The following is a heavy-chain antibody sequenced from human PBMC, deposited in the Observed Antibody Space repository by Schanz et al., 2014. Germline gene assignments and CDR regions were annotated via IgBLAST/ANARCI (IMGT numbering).Heavy chain of an antibody. J-gene: IGHJ4*02. D-gene: IGHD1-26*01. V-gene: IGHV1-8*01. Sequence: QAQLVQSGAEVKRPGASVKVSCKASGYTFTSYDIGWVRQATGQGLEWMGWMNPNSDKTGFPQKFQGRVTMTTDTSTSTVYMELRSLRSDDTAVYYCARDRDQWDGNFCDFWGQGTLVTVSS. CDR3: ARDRDQWDGNFCDF. CDR2: MNPNSDKT. CDR1: GYTFTSYD.